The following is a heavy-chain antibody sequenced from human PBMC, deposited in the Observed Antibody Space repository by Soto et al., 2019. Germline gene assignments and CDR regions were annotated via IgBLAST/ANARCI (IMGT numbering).Heavy chain of an antibody. Sequence: QVQLQESGPGLVKPSETLSLTCTVSGDSVNSGTYYWSWIRQPPGKGLEWIGYIYNSGTTKYNPSLKSRVTISVDTSKNQFSLNLSSVXXXXXXXXXXXXXXXTMIVPENYWGQGTLVTVSS. CDR1: GDSVNSGTYY. D-gene: IGHD3-22*01. J-gene: IGHJ4*02. V-gene: IGHV4-61*01. CDR3: XXXXXTMIVPENY. CDR2: IYNSGTT.